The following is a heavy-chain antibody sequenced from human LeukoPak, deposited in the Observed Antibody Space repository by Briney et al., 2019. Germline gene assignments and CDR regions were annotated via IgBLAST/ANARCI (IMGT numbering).Heavy chain of an antibody. CDR1: GGSISSYY. J-gene: IGHJ4*02. CDR3: ARESRDYGDYVPFDY. D-gene: IGHD4-17*01. V-gene: IGHV4-59*01. Sequence: SETLSLTGTVSGGSISSYYWSWIRQPPGKGLEWIGYIYYSGSTNYNPSLKSRVTISVDTSKNQFSLKLSSVTAADTAVYYCARESRDYGDYVPFDYWGQGTLVTVSS. CDR2: IYYSGST.